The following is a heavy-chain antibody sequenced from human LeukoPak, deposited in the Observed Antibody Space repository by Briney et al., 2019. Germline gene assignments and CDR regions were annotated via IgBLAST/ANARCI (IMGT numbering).Heavy chain of an antibody. CDR1: GFNFNNHE. V-gene: IGHV3-48*03. D-gene: IGHD3-16*01. CDR2: ISSSGSSI. J-gene: IGHJ6*03. CDR3: VRDDGAYYQHSMDV. Sequence: GGSLRLTCVVSGFNFNNHEMNWVRQAPGKGLEWVSYISSSGSSIYYADSVKGRFTISRDNARNPLYLQMDSLRVEDTALYYCVRDDGAYYQHSMDVWGKGTTVTVSS.